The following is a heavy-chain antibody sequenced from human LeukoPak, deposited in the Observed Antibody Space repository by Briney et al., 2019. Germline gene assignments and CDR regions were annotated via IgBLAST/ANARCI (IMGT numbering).Heavy chain of an antibody. CDR1: GGSISSSSYY. J-gene: IGHJ3*01. V-gene: IGHV4-39*07. D-gene: IGHD3-16*01. Sequence: SETLSLTCTVSGGSISSSSYYWGWIRQPPGKGLEWIGNIYYSGSTYYNPSLKSRVTISVDTSKNQFSLKLSSVTAADTAVFYCARIPAGTNMIKGAFDAWGQGTMVTVSS. CDR3: ARIPAGTNMIKGAFDA. CDR2: IYYSGST.